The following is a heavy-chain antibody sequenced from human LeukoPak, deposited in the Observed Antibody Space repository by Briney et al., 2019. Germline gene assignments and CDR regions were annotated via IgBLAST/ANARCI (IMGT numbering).Heavy chain of an antibody. Sequence: GGSLRLFCSVSGFTFSNYAMNWVRQTPRTGLEWVSAISSSGGNTYYADSVKGRFTISRDNSKNTLYLQMKSLRAEDTAVYYCAKGGYCSGGTCYLGSFDIWGLGTMVTVSS. CDR2: ISSSGGNT. V-gene: IGHV3-23*01. CDR3: AKGGYCSGGTCYLGSFDI. J-gene: IGHJ3*02. CDR1: GFTFSNYA. D-gene: IGHD2-15*01.